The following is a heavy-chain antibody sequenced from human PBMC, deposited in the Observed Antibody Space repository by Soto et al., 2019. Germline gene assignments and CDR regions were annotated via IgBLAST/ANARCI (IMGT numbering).Heavy chain of an antibody. CDR1: GFTYSSYG. D-gene: IGHD5-12*01. J-gene: IGHJ4*02. V-gene: IGHV3-33*01. CDR3: ARDSAWLFDS. Sequence: QVQLVESGGGVVQPGRSLRLSCAVSGFTYSSYGMHWVRQAPGKGLEWVAVIWYDGSNKYYADSVKGRFIISRDDSKNTRSLQMNSLRAEDTAVYYCARDSAWLFDSWGQGTLVTVSS. CDR2: IWYDGSNK.